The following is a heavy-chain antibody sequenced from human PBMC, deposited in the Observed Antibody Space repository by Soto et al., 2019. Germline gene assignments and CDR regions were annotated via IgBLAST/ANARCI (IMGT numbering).Heavy chain of an antibody. CDR2: IRQDGSEG. J-gene: IGHJ6*02. CDR1: GFTFSDYL. V-gene: IGHV3-7*03. Sequence: GGSLRLSCAASGFTFSDYLMTWVRQSPGKGLEWVANIRQDGSEGSYVDSVKGRFTISRDNAKVSLFLQMNSLRAEDTAVYYCARERGSKSMDVWGQGTKVTVSS. D-gene: IGHD2-15*01. CDR3: ARERGSKSMDV.